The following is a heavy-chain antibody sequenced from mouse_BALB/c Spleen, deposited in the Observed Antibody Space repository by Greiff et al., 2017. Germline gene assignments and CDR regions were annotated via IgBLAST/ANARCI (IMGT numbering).Heavy chain of an antibody. CDR2: ISDGGSYT. D-gene: IGHD2-4*01. Sequence: EVQLVESGGGLVKPGGSLKLSCAASGFTFSDYYMYWVRQTPEKRLEWVATISDGGSYTYYPDSVKGRFTISRDNAKNNLYLQMSSLKSEDTAMYYCARVYYDYDAWFAYWGQGTLVTVSA. CDR1: GFTFSDYY. CDR3: ARVYYDYDAWFAY. V-gene: IGHV5-4*02. J-gene: IGHJ3*01.